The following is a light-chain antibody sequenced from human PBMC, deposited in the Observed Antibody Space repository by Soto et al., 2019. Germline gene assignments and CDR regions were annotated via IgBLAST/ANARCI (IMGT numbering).Light chain of an antibody. CDR2: GAS. J-gene: IGKJ5*01. V-gene: IGKV3D-15*01. CDR1: QFVSSN. Sequence: EIVMTQSPVPLSVSPGERATLSCRSSQFVSSNLAWYQQKPGQAPRLLIYGASTRATGIPARFSGSGSGTEFTLTISNLQSEDFAVYFCQQYHNWPPITFGQGTRLEI. CDR3: QQYHNWPPIT.